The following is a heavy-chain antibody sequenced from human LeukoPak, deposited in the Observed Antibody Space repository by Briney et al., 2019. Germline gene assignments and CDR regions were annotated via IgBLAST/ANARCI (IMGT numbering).Heavy chain of an antibody. D-gene: IGHD1-26*01. J-gene: IGHJ1*01. V-gene: IGHV4-59*08. CDR3: ARLDSGDHGNIPH. CDR2: IYHTGTT. CDR1: GGSLSPYY. Sequence: SETLSLTCTVSGGSLSPYYWTWIRQPPRKGLEWIGDIYHTGTTRYNPSLNSRVTISVETSKNQFSLRLNSVTAADTAIYYCARLDSGDHGNIPHWGQGTLVTVSS.